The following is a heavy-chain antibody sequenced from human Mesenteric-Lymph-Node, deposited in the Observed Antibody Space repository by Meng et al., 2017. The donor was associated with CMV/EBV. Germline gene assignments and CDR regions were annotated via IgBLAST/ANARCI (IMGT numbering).Heavy chain of an antibody. CDR1: GGTFSSYA. CDR3: AAVVPDGTTLSFDY. CDR2: IIPILSIA. V-gene: IGHV1-69*10. Sequence: SVKVSCKASGGTFSSYAISWVRQAPGQGLEWMGGIIPILSIANYDQKFQGRVTITADKSTNTAYMELSSLRSADTAVYYCAAVVPDGTTLSFDYWGQGTLVTVSS. J-gene: IGHJ4*02. D-gene: IGHD1-1*01.